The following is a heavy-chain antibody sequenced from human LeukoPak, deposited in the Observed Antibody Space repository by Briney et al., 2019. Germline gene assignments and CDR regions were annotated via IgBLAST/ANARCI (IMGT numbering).Heavy chain of an antibody. CDR3: ARDDYGEPGWFDP. CDR2: INAGNGNT. CDR1: GYTFTNYA. D-gene: IGHD4-17*01. Sequence: GASVKVSCKASGYTFTNYAIHWVRQAPGQRLEWMGWINAGNGNTKYSQKFQGRVTITRDTSASTAYMEVSSLRSEDTAVYYCARDDYGEPGWFDPWGQGTLVTVSS. V-gene: IGHV1-3*01. J-gene: IGHJ5*02.